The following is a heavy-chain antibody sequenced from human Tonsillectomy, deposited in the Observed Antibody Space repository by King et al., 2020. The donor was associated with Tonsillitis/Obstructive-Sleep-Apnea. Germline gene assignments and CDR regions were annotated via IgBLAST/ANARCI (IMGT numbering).Heavy chain of an antibody. V-gene: IGHV5-51*03. CDR2: IYPGDSDI. J-gene: IGHJ5*02. CDR3: ARLENVVVPGADPPGKNWFEP. CDR1: GYTFTSYW. D-gene: IGHD2-2*01. Sequence: VQLVESGAEVKKPGESLKISCKGSGYTFTSYWIGWVRQMPGKGLEWMGIIYPGDSDIRYSPSFQGQVTISADKSITTAYLQWSSLKASDTAMYYCARLENVVVPGADPPGKNWFEPGGQGTLVTVSS.